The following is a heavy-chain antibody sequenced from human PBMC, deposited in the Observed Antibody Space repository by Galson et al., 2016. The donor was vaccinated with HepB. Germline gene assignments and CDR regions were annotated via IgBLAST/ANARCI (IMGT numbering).Heavy chain of an antibody. Sequence: SETLSLTCTVSGDSIRTSNYDWGWIRQPPGKGLEWIGEIKHSGSTNYNPSLKSRVTISLDTTKNQFSLMLSSVTAADTAIYYCVRDPHPYGMDVWGQGTTVTVSS. V-gene: IGHV4-39*07. J-gene: IGHJ6*02. CDR3: VRDPHPYGMDV. CDR1: GDSIRTSNYD. CDR2: IKHSGST.